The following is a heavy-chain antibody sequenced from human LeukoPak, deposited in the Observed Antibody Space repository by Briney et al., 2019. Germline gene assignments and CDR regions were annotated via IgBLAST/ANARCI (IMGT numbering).Heavy chain of an antibody. CDR1: GGSISSYY. J-gene: IGHJ6*02. Sequence: SETLSLTCTVSGGSISSYYWSWIRQPAGKGLEWIGRIYTSGSTNYNPSLKSRVTMSVDTSKNQFSLKLSSVTAADTAVYYCARVQGFGSGRPTYYYYGMDVWGRGTTVTVSS. V-gene: IGHV4-4*07. CDR2: IYTSGST. D-gene: IGHD3-10*01. CDR3: ARVQGFGSGRPTYYYYGMDV.